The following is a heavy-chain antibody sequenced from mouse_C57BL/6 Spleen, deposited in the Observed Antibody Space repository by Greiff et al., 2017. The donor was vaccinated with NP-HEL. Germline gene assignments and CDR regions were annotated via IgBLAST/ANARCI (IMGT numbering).Heavy chain of an antibody. Sequence: VQLQQSVAELVRPGASVKLSCTASGFNFQNTYMHWVKQRPEQGLEWIGRIDPAIGNTKYAPKFQGKATITADTSSNTAYLQLSSLTSEDTANYYRAKSGDGYSDYWGQGTTLTVSS. J-gene: IGHJ2*01. V-gene: IGHV14-3*01. CDR1: GFNFQNTY. CDR3: AKSGDGYSDY. D-gene: IGHD2-3*01. CDR2: IDPAIGNT.